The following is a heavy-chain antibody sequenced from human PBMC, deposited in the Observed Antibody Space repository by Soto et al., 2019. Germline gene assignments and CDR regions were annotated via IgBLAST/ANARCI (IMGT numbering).Heavy chain of an antibody. D-gene: IGHD2-2*01. J-gene: IGHJ5*02. Sequence: VQLLQSGGEVKRHGASVKVSCKTSGYTFSNYGITWVRQAPGQPLEWLGWISLYSDGTNYAQKFQGRVSMTTDTSTTTAYMELRSLRADDTAVYYCARVVPGAEAWFGPWGQGTLVTVSS. CDR2: ISLYSDGT. V-gene: IGHV1-18*01. CDR1: GYTFSNYG. CDR3: ARVVPGAEAWFGP.